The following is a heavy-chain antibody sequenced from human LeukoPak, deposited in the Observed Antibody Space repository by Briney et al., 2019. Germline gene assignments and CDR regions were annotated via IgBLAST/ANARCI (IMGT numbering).Heavy chain of an antibody. CDR2: IIPIFGTA. V-gene: IGHV1-69*13. Sequence: SVKVSCKASGGTFSSYAISWVRQAPGQGLEWTGGIIPIFGTANYAQKFQGRVTITADESTSTAYMELSSLRSEDTAVYYCARDMGRGGYSYGSVFGYWGQGTLVTVSS. J-gene: IGHJ4*02. D-gene: IGHD5-18*01. CDR1: GGTFSSYA. CDR3: ARDMGRGGYSYGSVFGY.